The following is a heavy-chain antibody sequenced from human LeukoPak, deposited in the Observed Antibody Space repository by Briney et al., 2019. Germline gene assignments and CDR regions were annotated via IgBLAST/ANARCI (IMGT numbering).Heavy chain of an antibody. CDR1: GFSFSSYS. V-gene: IGHV3-21*01. J-gene: IGHJ6*04. CDR3: AELGITMIGGV. Sequence: GGSLRLSCAASGFSFSSYSMKWVRQAPGKGLEWVSSISSSNYIYYADSVKGRFTISRDNAKNSLYLQMNSLRAEDTAVYYCAELGITMIGGVWGKGTTVTISS. CDR2: ISSSNYI. D-gene: IGHD3-10*02.